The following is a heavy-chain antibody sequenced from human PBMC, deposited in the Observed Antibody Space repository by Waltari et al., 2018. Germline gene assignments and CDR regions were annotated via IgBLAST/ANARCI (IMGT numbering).Heavy chain of an antibody. D-gene: IGHD1-26*01. CDR3: ARAHSGSYSYVNWFDP. J-gene: IGHJ5*02. CDR2: IYHSGST. Sequence: QVQLQESGPGLVKPSETLSLTCAVSGYSISSGYYWGWIRQPPEKGLEWIGRIYHSGSTYYNPSLKSRVTISIDTSKNQFSLRLSSVTAADTAVYYCARAHSGSYSYVNWFDPWGQGTLVTVSS. CDR1: GYSISSGYY. V-gene: IGHV4-38-2*01.